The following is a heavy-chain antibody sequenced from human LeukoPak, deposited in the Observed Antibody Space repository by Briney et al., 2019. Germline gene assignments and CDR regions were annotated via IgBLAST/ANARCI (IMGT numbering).Heavy chain of an antibody. Sequence: SETLSLTCAVYGGSFSGYYWSWIRQPPGKGLEWIGEINHSGSTNYNPSLKSRVTIPVDSSKNQFSLKLSSVTAADTAVYYCARGLPPEYFQHWGQGTLVTVSS. V-gene: IGHV4-34*01. J-gene: IGHJ1*01. CDR2: INHSGST. CDR3: ARGLPPEYFQH. CDR1: GGSFSGYY.